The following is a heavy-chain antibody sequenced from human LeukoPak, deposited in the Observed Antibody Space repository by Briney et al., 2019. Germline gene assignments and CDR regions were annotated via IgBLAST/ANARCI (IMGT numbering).Heavy chain of an antibody. Sequence: SETLSLTCTVSGGSISSYYWSWIRQPAGKGLEWIGRIYTSGSTNYNPSLKSRVTMSVDTSKNQFSLKLSSVTAADTAVYHCAGGISGSYGLLFDYWGQGTLVTVSS. CDR2: IYTSGST. V-gene: IGHV4-4*07. D-gene: IGHD1-26*01. J-gene: IGHJ4*02. CDR3: AGGISGSYGLLFDY. CDR1: GGSISSYY.